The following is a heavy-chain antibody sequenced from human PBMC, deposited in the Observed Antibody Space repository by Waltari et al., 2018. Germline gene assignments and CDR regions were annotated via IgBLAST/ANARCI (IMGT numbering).Heavy chain of an antibody. Sequence: QILLVQSGDEIKEPGASVKVSCKASGYTFTSYGISWLRRAPGQGLEWMGWVSPYDGNTNYAQKVQGRVGMTTDTSTTTAYMELRSLTSDDTAMYYCARGDDILTDYYKGLDYWGQGTLVTVSS. CDR1: GYTFTSYG. J-gene: IGHJ4*02. CDR3: ARGDDILTDYYKGLDY. V-gene: IGHV1-18*01. CDR2: VSPYDGNT. D-gene: IGHD3-9*01.